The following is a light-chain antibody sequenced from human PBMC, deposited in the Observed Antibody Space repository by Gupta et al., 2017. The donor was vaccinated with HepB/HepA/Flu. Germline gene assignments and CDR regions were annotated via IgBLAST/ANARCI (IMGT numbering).Light chain of an antibody. J-gene: IGLJ3*02. CDR1: SGYTNYI. Sequence: QLVLTQSPSASASLGASVTLTCTLSSGYTNYIIAWHQQQPGKGPRFLMLLNRDGSHNKGDGIPDRFSGSTSGAAPTLTIYSLQAEDEADYYCQTWDTGSCGFGGGTRLTVL. V-gene: IGLV4-69*01. CDR2: LNRDGSH. CDR3: QTWDTGSCG.